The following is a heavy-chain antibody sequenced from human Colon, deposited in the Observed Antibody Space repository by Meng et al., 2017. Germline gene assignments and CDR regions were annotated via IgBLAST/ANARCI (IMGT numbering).Heavy chain of an antibody. Sequence: SETLSLTCTVSGGSISSYYWSWIRQPAGKGLEWIGCISYSGSTNYNPSLKSRVTISVDTSKNQFSLKLSSVTAADTAVYFCARGRSGYEVAAFDIWGQGTMVTVSS. D-gene: IGHD5-12*01. V-gene: IGHV4-59*01. CDR3: ARGRSGYEVAAFDI. CDR1: GGSISSYY. CDR2: ISYSGST. J-gene: IGHJ3*02.